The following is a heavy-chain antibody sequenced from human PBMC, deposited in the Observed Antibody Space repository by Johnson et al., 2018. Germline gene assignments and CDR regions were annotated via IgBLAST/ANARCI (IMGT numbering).Heavy chain of an antibody. D-gene: IGHD3-22*01. Sequence: EVQLVESGGGLVQPGRSLRLSCAASGFTFDDYAMHWVRQAPGKGLEWVSGISWNSGSIGYAASVKGRFPISRYNAKNSLYLKMNSLRPEDTALYYCAASVYDSCGYYFDDAFDIWGQGTMVTVSS. CDR2: ISWNSGSI. J-gene: IGHJ3*02. V-gene: IGHV3-9*01. CDR3: AASVYDSCGYYFDDAFDI. CDR1: GFTFDDYA.